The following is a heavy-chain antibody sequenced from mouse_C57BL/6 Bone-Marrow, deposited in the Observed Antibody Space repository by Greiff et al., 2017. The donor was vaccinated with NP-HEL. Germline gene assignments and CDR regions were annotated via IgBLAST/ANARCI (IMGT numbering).Heavy chain of an antibody. D-gene: IGHD3-2*02. CDR1: GFTFSSYG. CDR3: ARQLRLYAMDY. J-gene: IGHJ4*01. Sequence: EVNVVESGGDLVKPGGSLKLSCAASGFTFSSYGMSWVRQTPDKRLEWVATISSGGSYTYYPDSVKGRFTISRDNAKNTLYLQMSSLKSEDTAMYYCARQLRLYAMDYWGQGTSVTVSS. V-gene: IGHV5-6*01. CDR2: ISSGGSYT.